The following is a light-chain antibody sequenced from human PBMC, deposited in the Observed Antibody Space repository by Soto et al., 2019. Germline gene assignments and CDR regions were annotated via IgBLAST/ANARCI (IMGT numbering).Light chain of an antibody. V-gene: IGKV1-9*01. J-gene: IGKJ4*01. CDR1: QDISSH. CDR3: QQVKTYPLT. Sequence: DIQLTQSPSFLSASVGDRVTITCRASQDISSHLAWYQQKPGKAPKLLIYAASTLQSGVPSGFGGSGSGTDFTLKITSLQPEDFSIYYCQQVKTYPLTFGGGTKVEIK. CDR2: AAS.